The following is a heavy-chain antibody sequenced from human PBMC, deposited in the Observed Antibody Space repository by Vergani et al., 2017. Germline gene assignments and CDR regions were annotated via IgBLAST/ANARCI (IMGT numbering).Heavy chain of an antibody. Sequence: QVPLPESGPGLVKPLQTLSLTRTVSGGPLSSGCYYLSLIRPHPGKGLEWIWYIYYSGSTYYNPSLKSRVTISVDTSKNQFSLKLSSVTAADTAVYYCARTPRGYDFWSGQGAFDIWGQGTMVTVSS. J-gene: IGHJ3*02. CDR3: ARTPRGYDFWSGQGAFDI. D-gene: IGHD3-3*01. V-gene: IGHV4-31*03. CDR1: GGPLSSGCYY. CDR2: IYYSGST.